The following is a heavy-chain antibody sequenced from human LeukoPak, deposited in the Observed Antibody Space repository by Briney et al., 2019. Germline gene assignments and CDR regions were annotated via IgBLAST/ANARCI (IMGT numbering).Heavy chain of an antibody. D-gene: IGHD3-3*01. CDR2: IYHSGST. Sequence: SETLSLTCTVSGGSISSGGYYWSWIWQPPGKGLEWIGYIYHSGSTYYNPSLESRVTISVDRSKNQFSLKLSSVTAADTAVYYCARGKGLWMAFDIWGQGTMVTVSS. CDR1: GGSISSGGYY. V-gene: IGHV4-30-2*01. CDR3: ARGKGLWMAFDI. J-gene: IGHJ3*02.